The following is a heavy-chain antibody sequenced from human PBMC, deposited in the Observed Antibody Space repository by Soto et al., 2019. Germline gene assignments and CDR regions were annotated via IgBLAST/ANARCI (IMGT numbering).Heavy chain of an antibody. CDR2: ISSNGGST. CDR1: GFTFSSYA. Sequence: GGSLRLSCSASGFTFSSYAMHWVRQAPGKGLEYVSAISSNGGSTYYADSVKGRFTISRDNSKNTLYLQMSSLRAEDTAVYYCVKDRQVDTAMVTGSVEVDYWGQGTLVTVSS. J-gene: IGHJ4*02. V-gene: IGHV3-64D*08. CDR3: VKDRQVDTAMVTGSVEVDY. D-gene: IGHD5-18*01.